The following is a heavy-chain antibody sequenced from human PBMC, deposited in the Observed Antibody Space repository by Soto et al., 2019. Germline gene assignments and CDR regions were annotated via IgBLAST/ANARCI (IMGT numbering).Heavy chain of an antibody. V-gene: IGHV3-23*01. D-gene: IGHD2-21*01. CDR2: IGGGKGDEK. Sequence: EAQLSESGGGLVQPGGSLRLSFAASGFIFNNYAINWVRQAPGKGLAWVLGIGGGKGDEKEYADSVKGRFTISRDSSKNALFLLMNIRGDEDTDVYYVTKARRVDNRVRDGFNVRGQGPMPTVSS. CDR1: GFIFNNYA. CDR3: TKARRVDNRVRDGFNV. J-gene: IGHJ3*01.